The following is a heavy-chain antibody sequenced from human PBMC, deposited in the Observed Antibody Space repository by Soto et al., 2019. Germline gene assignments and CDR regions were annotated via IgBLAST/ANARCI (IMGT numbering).Heavy chain of an antibody. V-gene: IGHV1-8*01. Sequence: QVQLVQSGAEVKKPGASVKVSCKASGYTFTSYDINWVRQATGQGLEWMGWMNPNSGNTGYAQKFQGRVTMTRNTSLGTAYMELSSLRSEPTGVCFCARDGVVQPLGLWAQGATVTVSS. CDR3: ARDGVVQPLGL. CDR1: GYTFTSYD. J-gene: IGHJ6*01. CDR2: MNPNSGNT. D-gene: IGHD2-15*01.